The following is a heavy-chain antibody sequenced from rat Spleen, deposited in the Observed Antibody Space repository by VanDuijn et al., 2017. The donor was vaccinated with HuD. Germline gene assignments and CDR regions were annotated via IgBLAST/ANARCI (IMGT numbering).Heavy chain of an antibody. D-gene: IGHD2-6*01. CDR1: GFSLTGNN. V-gene: IGHV2S30*01. CDR2: MRYDGDT. CDR3: TIGVDLCAFDY. Sequence: QVQLKESGPGLVQPSQTLSLTCTVSGFSLTGNNVHWVRQPPGKGLEWMGRMRYDGDTYYNSALKSRLSISRDTSKNQVFLKMNSLQTDDTAIYYCTIGVDLCAFDYWGQGVMVTVSS. J-gene: IGHJ2*01.